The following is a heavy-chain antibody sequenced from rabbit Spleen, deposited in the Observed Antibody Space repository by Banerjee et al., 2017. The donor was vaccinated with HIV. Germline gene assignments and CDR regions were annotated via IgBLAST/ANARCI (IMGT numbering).Heavy chain of an antibody. CDR1: GFSLTNTYY. Sequence: QSLEESGGDLVKPGASLTLTCKASGFSLTNTYYMCWVRQAPGKGLEWIACIDVGSSGFTYHANWAKGRFTISRTSSTTVTLQMTSLTAADTATYFCARDSGSSFSSYGMDLWGPGTLVTVS. D-gene: IGHD8-1*01. CDR2: IDVGSSGFT. J-gene: IGHJ6*01. CDR3: ARDSGSSFSSYGMDL. V-gene: IGHV1S40*01.